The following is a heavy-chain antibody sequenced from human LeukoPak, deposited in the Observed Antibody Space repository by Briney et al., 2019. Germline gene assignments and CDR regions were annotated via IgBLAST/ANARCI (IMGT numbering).Heavy chain of an antibody. CDR3: ANYASRSGWSLPFDH. CDR2: ISKEGSK. Sequence: PGGSLRLSCVPPGSTFRSYTMHRLRRARGRGREGVAVISKEGSKYYAECVKGRSTISRDNTNNTLYLQMNSRRAEETAVYYCANYASRSGWSLPFDHWGQGILVIVSS. V-gene: IGHV3-30*04. D-gene: IGHD6-19*01. J-gene: IGHJ4*02. CDR1: GSTFRSYT.